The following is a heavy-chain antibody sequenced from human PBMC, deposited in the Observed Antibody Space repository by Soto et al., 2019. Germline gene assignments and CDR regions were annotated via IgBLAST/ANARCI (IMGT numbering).Heavy chain of an antibody. D-gene: IGHD3-10*01. CDR1: GGSMSSSSSY. V-gene: IGHV4-39*01. CDR2: IYYSGST. J-gene: IGHJ4*02. CDR3: PRFYGGSGSYYSVASHY. Sequence: QLPLQESGPGLVKPSETLSLTCTVSGGSMSSSSSYWGSSRHPPGKGMERIGSIYYSGSTCYNTSLMSRVTRSVATSKNRFSRNRCSVAATDTAVYYWPRFYGGSGSYYSVASHYWGQGTLVTVSS.